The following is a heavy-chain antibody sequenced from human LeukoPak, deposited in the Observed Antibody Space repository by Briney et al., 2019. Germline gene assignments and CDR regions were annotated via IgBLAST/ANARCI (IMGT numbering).Heavy chain of an antibody. V-gene: IGHV4-61*02. J-gene: IGHJ4*02. CDR2: IYTSGST. CDR1: GGSISSGSYY. Sequence: PSETLSLTCTVSGGSISSGSYYWRWIRQPAGKGLEWIGRIYTSGSTNYNPSLKSRVTISVDTAKNPFSMKQSSVTAADTAVYYCARLATGTIVGAYFLDYWGQGTLVTVSS. D-gene: IGHD1-26*01. CDR3: ARLATGTIVGAYFLDY.